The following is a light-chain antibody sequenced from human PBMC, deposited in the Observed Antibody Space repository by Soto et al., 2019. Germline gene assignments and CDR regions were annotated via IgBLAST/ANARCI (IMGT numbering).Light chain of an antibody. Sequence: QSALTQPPSASGSPGQSVTISCTGTSSDVGDYNYVSWYQQYPGKAPKLMIYEVSKRPSGVPDRFSGSKSGNTASLTVSGLQADDEADYYCSSYAGSNNYVIFGGGTKVTVL. J-gene: IGLJ2*01. CDR2: EVS. CDR3: SSYAGSNNYVI. V-gene: IGLV2-8*01. CDR1: SSDVGDYNY.